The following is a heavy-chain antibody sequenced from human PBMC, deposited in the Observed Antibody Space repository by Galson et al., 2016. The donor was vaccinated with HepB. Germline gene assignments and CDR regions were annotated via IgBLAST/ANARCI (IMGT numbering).Heavy chain of an antibody. J-gene: IGHJ3*01. Sequence: SETLSLTCTVSGDSISSSNYYWGWIRQPPGKGLEWIGRIYYSGSTYYSPSLKSRVTISVDTSKNQFSLNLSSVTAADTAVYYCASAAVWGCRNAVCTYALDVWGQGTKVTVSS. V-gene: IGHV4-39*01. D-gene: IGHD2-8*01. CDR3: ASAAVWGCRNAVCTYALDV. CDR1: GDSISSSNYY. CDR2: IYYSGST.